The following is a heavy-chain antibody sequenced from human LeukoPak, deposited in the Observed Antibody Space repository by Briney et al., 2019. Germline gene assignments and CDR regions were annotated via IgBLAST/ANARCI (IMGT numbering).Heavy chain of an antibody. CDR2: FDPEDGET. Sequence: ASVKVSCKVSGYTLTELSMHWVRQAPGKGLEWMGGFDPEDGETIYAQKFQGRVTMTEDTSTDTAYMELSSLRSEDTAVYYCATGPHCSGGSCYLRGFDYWGQGALVTVSS. J-gene: IGHJ4*02. CDR1: GYTLTELS. CDR3: ATGPHCSGGSCYLRGFDY. V-gene: IGHV1-24*01. D-gene: IGHD2-15*01.